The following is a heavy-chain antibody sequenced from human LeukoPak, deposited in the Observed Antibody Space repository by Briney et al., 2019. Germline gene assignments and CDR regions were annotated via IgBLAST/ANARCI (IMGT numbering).Heavy chain of an antibody. V-gene: IGHV1-46*01. Sequence: ASVKVSCKAPGTTFTSDYMNWVRQAPGQGLEWMGIVHSSGGVIKYAQEFQDRVTVTRDPSTSTIYMELSSLRSEDTAVYYCVGSSHQRNWFDPRGQGTLVIVSS. CDR1: GTTFTSDY. J-gene: IGHJ5*02. CDR3: VGSSHQRNWFDP. D-gene: IGHD1-26*01. CDR2: VHSSGGVI.